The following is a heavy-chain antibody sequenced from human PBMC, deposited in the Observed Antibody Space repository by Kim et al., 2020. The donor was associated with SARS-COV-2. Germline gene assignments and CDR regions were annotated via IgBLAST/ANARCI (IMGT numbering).Heavy chain of an antibody. Sequence: GKGRSTISRENAKNSLYLQMNSLRAEDTALYYCAAGYSGYGPYYYYGMDVWGQGTTVTVSS. CDR3: AAGYSGYGPYYYYGMDV. V-gene: IGHV3-9*01. J-gene: IGHJ6*02. D-gene: IGHD5-12*01.